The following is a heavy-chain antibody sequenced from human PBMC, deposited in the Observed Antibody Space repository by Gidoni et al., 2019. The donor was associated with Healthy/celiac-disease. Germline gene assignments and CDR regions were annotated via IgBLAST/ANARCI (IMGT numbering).Heavy chain of an antibody. J-gene: IGHJ4*02. D-gene: IGHD5-12*01. CDR1: GFTFSSYG. V-gene: IGHV3-30*18. CDR2: ISYDGSNK. Sequence: QVQLVESGRGVVQPGRSLRLSCAASGFTFSSYGLPWVRQAPGKGLEWVAVISYDGSNKYYADSVKGRFTISRDNSKNTLYLQMNSLRAEDTAVYYCAKDLGGYHTPFGYWGQGTLVTVSS. CDR3: AKDLGGYHTPFGY.